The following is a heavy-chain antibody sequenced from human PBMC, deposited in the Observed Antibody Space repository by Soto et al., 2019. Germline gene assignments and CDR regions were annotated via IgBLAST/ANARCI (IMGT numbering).Heavy chain of an antibody. Sequence: GGSLRLSCASSGFTFSSYAMSWVRQAPGKGLEWVSAISGSGGSTYYADSVKGRFTISRDNSKNTLYLQMNSLRAEDTAVYYCAKDHSHKWYSSSWFDYWGQGTLVTVS. CDR1: GFTFSSYA. V-gene: IGHV3-23*01. D-gene: IGHD6-13*01. CDR2: ISGSGGST. CDR3: AKDHSHKWYSSSWFDY. J-gene: IGHJ4*02.